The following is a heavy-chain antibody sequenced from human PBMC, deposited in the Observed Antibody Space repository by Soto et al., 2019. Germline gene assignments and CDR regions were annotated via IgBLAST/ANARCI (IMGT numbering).Heavy chain of an antibody. V-gene: IGHV4-34*01. CDR3: ARNLRRSSSSRYYYYMDV. Sequence: YWIGWIRQPTGKGLEWIGEINHSGSTNYNPSLKSRVTISVDTSKNQFSLKLSSVTAADTAVYYCARNLRRSSSSRYYYYMDVWGKGTTVTVSS. D-gene: IGHD6-13*01. CDR2: INHSGST. CDR1: Y. J-gene: IGHJ6*03.